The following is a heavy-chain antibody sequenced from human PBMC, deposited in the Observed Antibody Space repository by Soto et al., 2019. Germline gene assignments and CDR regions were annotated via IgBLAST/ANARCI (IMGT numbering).Heavy chain of an antibody. J-gene: IGHJ4*02. CDR1: GYTFSGFY. Sequence: ASVKVSCKASGYTFSGFYMHWVRQAPGQGLEWMGWINPNSGDETYYADSVKGRFTISRDNFQNTLYLQLSSLRADDTAVYYCAKDAARTSGWYYFDFWGQGTLVTVSS. CDR3: AKDAARTSGWYYFDF. V-gene: IGHV1-2*02. D-gene: IGHD6-19*01. CDR2: INPNSGDET.